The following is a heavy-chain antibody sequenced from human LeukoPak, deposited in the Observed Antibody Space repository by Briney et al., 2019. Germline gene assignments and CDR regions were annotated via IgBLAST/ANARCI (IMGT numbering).Heavy chain of an antibody. Sequence: GGSLRLSCAASGFTFSSYGMHWVRQAPGKGLEWVAFIRYDGSNKYYADSVKVRFTISRDNSKNTLYLQMNSLRAEDTAVYYCAKGLWFGELEDYWGQGTLVTVSS. CDR2: IRYDGSNK. D-gene: IGHD3-10*01. V-gene: IGHV3-30*02. CDR3: AKGLWFGELEDY. CDR1: GFTFSSYG. J-gene: IGHJ4*02.